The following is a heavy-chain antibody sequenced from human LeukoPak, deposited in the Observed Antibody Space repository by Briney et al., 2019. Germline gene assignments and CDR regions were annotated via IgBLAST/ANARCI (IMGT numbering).Heavy chain of an antibody. J-gene: IGHJ4*02. D-gene: IGHD1-1*01. CDR2: INPASGTT. V-gene: IGHV1-46*01. Sequence: ASVKVSCKASGYPFTSYYVHWVRQAPGQGLEWIGTINPASGTTDNAPKFQGRVTMTRDMSTSTVYMQLRSLRSEDTAVYFCARGGAGTEDFWGQGTLVTVSS. CDR3: ARGGAGTEDF. CDR1: GYPFTSYY.